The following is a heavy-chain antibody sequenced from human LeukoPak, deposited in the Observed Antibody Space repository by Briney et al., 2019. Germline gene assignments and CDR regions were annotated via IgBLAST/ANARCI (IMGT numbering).Heavy chain of an antibody. J-gene: IGHJ4*02. D-gene: IGHD5-12*01. Sequence: GSLRLSCAASGFTFSSYAMSWIRQPPGKGLEWIGSIYYSGSTYYNPSLKSRVTISVDTSKNQFSLKLSSVTAADTAVYYCARQGKWLRKYYFDYWGQGTLVTVSS. CDR1: GFTFSSYA. CDR2: IYYSGST. V-gene: IGHV4-39*01. CDR3: ARQGKWLRKYYFDY.